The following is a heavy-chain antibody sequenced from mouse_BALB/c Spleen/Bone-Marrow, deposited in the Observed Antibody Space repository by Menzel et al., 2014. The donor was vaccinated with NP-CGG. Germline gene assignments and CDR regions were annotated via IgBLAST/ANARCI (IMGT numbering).Heavy chain of an antibody. Sequence: VQLQESGAELARPGASVKMSCKASGYTFTSYTMHWVKQRPGQGLEWIGYINPSSGYTNYNQKFKDKATLTVDKSSSTAYMQLSSPTSEDSAVYYCTRSYGSSYEYYFDYWGQGTTLTVSS. J-gene: IGHJ2*01. D-gene: IGHD1-1*01. V-gene: IGHV1-4*01. CDR1: GYTFTSYT. CDR3: TRSYGSSYEYYFDY. CDR2: INPSSGYT.